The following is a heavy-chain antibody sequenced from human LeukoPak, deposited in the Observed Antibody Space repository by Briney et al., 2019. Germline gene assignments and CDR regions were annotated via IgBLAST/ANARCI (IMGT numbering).Heavy chain of an antibody. V-gene: IGHV4-59*11. D-gene: IGHD4-23*01. CDR2: IYYSGST. CDR1: GGSISSHY. Sequence: PSETLSLTCTVSGGSISSHYWSWIRQPPGKGLEWIGYIYYSGSTNYNPSLKSRVTISVDTSKNQFSLKLSSVTAADTAVYYCARLGSYGGTMIDYWGQGTLVTVSS. J-gene: IGHJ4*02. CDR3: ARLGSYGGTMIDY.